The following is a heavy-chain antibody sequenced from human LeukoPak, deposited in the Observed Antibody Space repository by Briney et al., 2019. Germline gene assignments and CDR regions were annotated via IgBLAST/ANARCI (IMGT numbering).Heavy chain of an antibody. D-gene: IGHD2-15*01. Sequence: ASVKVSCKASGYTFTSYGISWVRQAHGQGLEGMGWISAYNGNTNYAQKLQGRVTMTTDTSTSTAYMELRSLRSDDTAVYYCARGRLRYCSGGSCYSGDYWGQGTLVTVSS. CDR1: GYTFTSYG. V-gene: IGHV1-18*01. J-gene: IGHJ4*02. CDR2: ISAYNGNT. CDR3: ARGRLRYCSGGSCYSGDY.